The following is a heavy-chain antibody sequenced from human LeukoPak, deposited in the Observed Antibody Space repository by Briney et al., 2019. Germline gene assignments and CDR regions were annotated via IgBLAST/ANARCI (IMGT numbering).Heavy chain of an antibody. V-gene: IGHV1-2*02. CDR3: AREYYYNYYMDV. CDR1: GYTFTGYY. Sequence: AASVKVSCKASGYTFTGYYMHWVRQAPGQGLEWMGWINPNSGGTNYAQKFQGRVTMTRDTSISTAYMELSRLRSDDTAVYYCAREYYYNYYMDVWGKGTTVTISS. CDR2: INPNSGGT. J-gene: IGHJ6*03.